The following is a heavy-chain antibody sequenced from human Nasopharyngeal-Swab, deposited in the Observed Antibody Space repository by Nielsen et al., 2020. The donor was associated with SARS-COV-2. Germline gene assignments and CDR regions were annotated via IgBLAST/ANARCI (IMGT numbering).Heavy chain of an antibody. CDR2: IYYSGST. D-gene: IGHD1-14*01. CDR1: GGSISSYY. J-gene: IGHJ6*02. V-gene: IGHV4-59*13. CDR3: ARGLSITYFYYGMDV. Sequence: GSLRLSCTVSGGSISSYYWSWIRQPPGKGLEWIGYIYYSGSTNYNPSLKSRVTISVDTSKNQFSLKLSSVTAADTAVYYCARGLSITYFYYGMDVWGQGTSVTVSS.